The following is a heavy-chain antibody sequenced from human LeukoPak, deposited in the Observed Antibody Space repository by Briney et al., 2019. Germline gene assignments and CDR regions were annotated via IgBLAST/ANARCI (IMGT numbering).Heavy chain of an antibody. Sequence: SETLSLTCTVSGGSISRGGYYWSWIRQHPGKGLEWIGYIYYSGSTYYNPSLKSRVTISVDTSKNQFSLKLSSVTAADTAVYYCARAPRWYYYYYGMDVWGQGTTVTVSS. CDR2: IYYSGST. V-gene: IGHV4-31*03. CDR3: ARAPRWYYYYYGMDV. J-gene: IGHJ6*02. CDR1: GGSISRGGYY. D-gene: IGHD6-13*01.